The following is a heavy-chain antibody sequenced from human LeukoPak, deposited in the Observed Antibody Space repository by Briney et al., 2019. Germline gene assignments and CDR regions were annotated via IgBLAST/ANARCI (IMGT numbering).Heavy chain of an antibody. CDR2: INPSGGST. CDR1: GYTFTNYY. V-gene: IGHV1-46*01. J-gene: IGHJ6*03. CDR3: ARRRGSGRNLNMDV. Sequence: GASVKVSCKASGYTFTNYYIHWVRQAPGQGLECMGIINPSGGSTSYAQKFQGRVTMTRDMSTSTVYMELSSLRPEDTAVYYCARRRGSGRNLNMDVWGKGTTVTVSS. D-gene: IGHD3-10*01.